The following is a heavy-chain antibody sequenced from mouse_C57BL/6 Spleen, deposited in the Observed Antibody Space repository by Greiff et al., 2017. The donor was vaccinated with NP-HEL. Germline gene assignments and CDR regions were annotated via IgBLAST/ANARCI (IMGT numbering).Heavy chain of an antibody. CDR3: ARYGNFLDY. J-gene: IGHJ2*01. Sequence: EVKLVESGGGLVQPGGSLSLSCAASGFTFTDYYMSWVRQPPGKALEWLGFIRNKANGYTTEYSASVKGRFTISRDNSQSILYLQMNALRAEDSATYYCARYGNFLDYWGQGTTLTVSS. CDR2: IRNKANGYTT. V-gene: IGHV7-3*01. CDR1: GFTFTDYY. D-gene: IGHD2-1*01.